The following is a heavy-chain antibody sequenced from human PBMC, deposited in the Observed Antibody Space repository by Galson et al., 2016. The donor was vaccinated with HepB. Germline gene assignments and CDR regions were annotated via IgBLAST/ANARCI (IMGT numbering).Heavy chain of an antibody. V-gene: IGHV3-30-3*01. CDR1: GFTFSGYA. J-gene: IGHJ4*02. D-gene: IGHD5-18*01. Sequence: SLRLSCAASGFTFSGYAMHWVRQAPGKGLEWVADISYDGTRNYYADSVQGRFTISRDNSKNTLYLQLNSLRTEDTAVYYCARESRGYSYANFDYWGQGTLVTVS. CDR2: ISYDGTRN. CDR3: ARESRGYSYANFDY.